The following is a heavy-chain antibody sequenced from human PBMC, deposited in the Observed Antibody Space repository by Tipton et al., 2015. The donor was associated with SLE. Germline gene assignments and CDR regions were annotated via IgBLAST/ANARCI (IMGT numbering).Heavy chain of an antibody. CDR3: ARPGLVWGKVGVSTVDAFDI. V-gene: IGHV4-39*01. CDR2: IYSSGSI. J-gene: IGHJ3*02. CDR1: GGSISSSYY. Sequence: GLVKPSETLSLTCIVSGGSISSSYYWGWIRQPPGKGLEWIVSIYSSGSIFYNPSLKSRVNISEDTSKNQIFLKLNSVTAADTAVYYCARPGLVWGKVGVSTVDAFDIWGRGTMVIVS. D-gene: IGHD1-26*01.